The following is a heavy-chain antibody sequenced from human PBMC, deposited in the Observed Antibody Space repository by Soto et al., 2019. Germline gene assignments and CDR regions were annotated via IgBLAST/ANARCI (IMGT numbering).Heavy chain of an antibody. CDR3: ARDVEGGYCSGGSCPDPFDAFDI. D-gene: IGHD2-15*01. V-gene: IGHV4-39*02. J-gene: IGHJ3*02. CDR1: GGSIISSSYY. CDR2: IYYSGST. Sequence: TLEILSLTCTVSGGSIISSSYYWGWIRQPPGKGLEWIGSIYYSGSTYYNPSLKSRVTISVDTSKNQFSLKLSSVTAADTAVYYCARDVEGGYCSGGSCPDPFDAFDIWGQGTMVTVSS.